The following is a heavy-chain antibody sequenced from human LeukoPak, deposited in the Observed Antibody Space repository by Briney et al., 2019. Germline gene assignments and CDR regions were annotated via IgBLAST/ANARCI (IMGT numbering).Heavy chain of an antibody. Sequence: SVKVSCKASGYTFTSYGISWVRQAPGQGLEWMGGIIPIFGTANYAQKFQGRVTITADESTSTAYMELSSLRSEDTAVYYCARMYNLGVDIWGQGTMVTVSS. J-gene: IGHJ3*02. CDR1: GYTFTSYG. CDR3: ARMYNLGVDI. CDR2: IIPIFGTA. D-gene: IGHD1-14*01. V-gene: IGHV1-69*13.